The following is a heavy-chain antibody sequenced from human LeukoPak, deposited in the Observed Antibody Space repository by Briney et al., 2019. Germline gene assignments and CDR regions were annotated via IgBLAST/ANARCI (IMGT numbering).Heavy chain of an antibody. V-gene: IGHV4-30-2*01. CDR3: AIITGFSHWFDP. Sequence: SETLSLTCTVSGGSISSGGYYWSWIRQPPGKGLEWIGYIYHSGSTYYNPSLKSRVTISVDRSKNQFSLKLSSVTAADTAVYYCAIITGFSHWFDPWGQGTLVTVSS. D-gene: IGHD3-9*01. J-gene: IGHJ5*02. CDR1: GGSISSGGYY. CDR2: IYHSGST.